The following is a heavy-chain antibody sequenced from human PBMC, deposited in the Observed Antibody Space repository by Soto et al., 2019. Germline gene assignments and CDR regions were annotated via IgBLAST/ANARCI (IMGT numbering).Heavy chain of an antibody. CDR1: GLSITDSEMG. D-gene: IGHD6-19*01. CDR2: SDSSGYK. CDR3: ARRHLAVAVSPWFDP. Sequence: QVTLKESGPVLVKPTETLTLRCTVSGLSITDSEMGVSWIRQPPGQPLEWLAHSDSSGYKSYRTFLKSRLDISKYTSKSQIVITMTNMDPADTATYYCARRHLAVAVSPWFDPWGQGIPVTVSS. V-gene: IGHV2-26*01. J-gene: IGHJ5*02.